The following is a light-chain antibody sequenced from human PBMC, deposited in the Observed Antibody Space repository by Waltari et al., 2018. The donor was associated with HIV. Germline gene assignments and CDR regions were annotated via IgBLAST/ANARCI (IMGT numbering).Light chain of an antibody. CDR2: EVS. V-gene: IGLV2-14*01. CDR1: SSDVGGYNY. CDR3: QSYDITLSASVV. Sequence: QSALTQPASVSGSPGQSITISCTGTSSDVGGYNYVSWYQQHPGKAPKLMIYEVSNRPSGVSNRFSGSKSGNTASLTISGLQAEDEADYFCQSYDITLSASVVFGGGTKLTVL. J-gene: IGLJ2*01.